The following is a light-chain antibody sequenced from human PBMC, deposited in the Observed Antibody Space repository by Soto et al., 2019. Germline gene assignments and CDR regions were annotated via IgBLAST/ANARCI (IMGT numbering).Light chain of an antibody. V-gene: IGKV1-5*01. CDR1: QTISSW. CDR2: KAS. J-gene: IGKJ1*01. CDR3: QQCGSSPRT. Sequence: DIQMTQSPSTLSGSVGDRVTITCRASQTISSWLAWYQQKPGKAPKLLIYKASNLQSGVPSRFSGSGSGTEFTLTITRLEPEDFAVYYCQQCGSSPRTFGQGTKVDIK.